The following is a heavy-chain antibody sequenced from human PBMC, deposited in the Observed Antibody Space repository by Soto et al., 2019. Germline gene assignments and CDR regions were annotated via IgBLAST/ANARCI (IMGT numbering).Heavy chain of an antibody. J-gene: IGHJ4*02. CDR2: MSYDGTKQ. CDR3: AKEYGSTWIDH. D-gene: IGHD6-13*01. Sequence: PVGSLRLSCAASGFTFSTYGMHWVRQAPGKGLEWVAAMSYDGTKQYYVDSVKGRFTISRDNSRNTLFLQLNSLRDEDTAVYYCAKEYGSTWIDHWGQGTPVTVSS. CDR1: GFTFSTYG. V-gene: IGHV3-30*18.